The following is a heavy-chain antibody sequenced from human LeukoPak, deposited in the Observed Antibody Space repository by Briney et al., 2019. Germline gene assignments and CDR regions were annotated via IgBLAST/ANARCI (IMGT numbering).Heavy chain of an antibody. J-gene: IGHJ5*02. CDR3: AKDDVLGELSLNWFDP. CDR2: ISSSSSTI. D-gene: IGHD3-16*02. V-gene: IGHV3-48*01. Sequence: PGGSLRLSCAASGFTFSSYSMNWVRQAPGKGLEWVSYISSSSSTIYYADSVKGRFTISRDNSKNTLYLQMNSLRAEDTAVYYCAKDDVLGELSLNWFDPWGQGTLVTVSS. CDR1: GFTFSSYS.